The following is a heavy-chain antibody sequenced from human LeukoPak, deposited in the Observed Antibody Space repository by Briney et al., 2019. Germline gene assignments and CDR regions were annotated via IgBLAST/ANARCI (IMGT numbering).Heavy chain of an antibody. CDR1: GFSFSRYW. Sequence: GGSLRLSCEASGFSFSRYWMSWVRQAPVRGLEWVANIKPDGSEIYYVDSVKGRFTISRDNAKNSLYLQMNSLRAEDTAVYYCARDRASHAFDIWGQGTMVTVSS. CDR3: ARDRASHAFDI. CDR2: IKPDGSEI. J-gene: IGHJ3*02. D-gene: IGHD3-10*01. V-gene: IGHV3-7*01.